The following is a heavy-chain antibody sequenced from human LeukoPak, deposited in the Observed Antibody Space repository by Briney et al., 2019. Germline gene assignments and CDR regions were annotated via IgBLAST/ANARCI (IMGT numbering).Heavy chain of an antibody. V-gene: IGHV3-66*01. D-gene: IGHD6-6*01. J-gene: IGHJ4*02. CDR3: TRPVYSSSGDS. CDR1: GFAVSSNH. CDR2: IYIAGTT. Sequence: GGSLRLSCVASGFAVSSNHMNWVRQAPGKGLEWVSIIYIAGTTHYADSVKGRFTISRDNSKNTLYLQMNSLRAEDTAVYYCTRPVYSSSGDSWGRGTPVTVSS.